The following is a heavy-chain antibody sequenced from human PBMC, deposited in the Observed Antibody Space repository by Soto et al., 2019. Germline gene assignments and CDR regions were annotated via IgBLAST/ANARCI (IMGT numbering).Heavy chain of an antibody. J-gene: IGHJ4*02. D-gene: IGHD3-22*01. V-gene: IGHV1-69*01. CDR3: ARVGPAHYYDSSGYYSLLDY. Sequence: QVQLVQSGAEVKKPGSSVKVSCKASGDTFSSYAINWVRQAPGQGLEWMGGITPMFGTANYPQKFKGRVTITAGERTSTVYMELSSLRSEDTAVYYCARVGPAHYYDSSGYYSLLDYWGQGTLVTVSS. CDR2: ITPMFGTA. CDR1: GDTFSSYA.